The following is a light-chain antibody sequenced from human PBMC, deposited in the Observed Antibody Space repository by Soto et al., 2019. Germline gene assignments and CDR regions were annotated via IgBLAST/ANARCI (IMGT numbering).Light chain of an antibody. Sequence: DIQMTQSPSSLSAFVGDSITITCQASQDIKNYLNWYQHKPVKAPKLLIYDAFKSDTGVPSRFSGSGSGTDFTFTINNLQPEDIATYFCQQYDSLPPTFGGGTRV. CDR2: DAF. V-gene: IGKV1-33*01. CDR3: QQYDSLPPT. CDR1: QDIKNY. J-gene: IGKJ4*01.